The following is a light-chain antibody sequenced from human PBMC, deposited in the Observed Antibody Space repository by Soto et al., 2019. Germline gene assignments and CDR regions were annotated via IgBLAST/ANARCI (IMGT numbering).Light chain of an antibody. Sequence: DIQMTQSPSSLSASVGDRVTITCRASQNIDSYLNWYQQRPGKAPKLLIHDASSLQSGVPSRFSGSGSGTDFALTIKRLQHEDVATNYCQQTYSTPWTFGQGTKVEIK. CDR2: DAS. V-gene: IGKV1-39*01. CDR3: QQTYSTPWT. J-gene: IGKJ1*01. CDR1: QNIDSY.